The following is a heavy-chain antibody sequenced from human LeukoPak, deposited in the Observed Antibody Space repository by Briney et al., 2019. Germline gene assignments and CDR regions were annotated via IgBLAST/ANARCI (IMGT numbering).Heavy chain of an antibody. J-gene: IGHJ4*02. Sequence: PSGTLSLTCTVSGGSISTFSWTWIRQPAGKGLEWIGHIYTSGSTNYNPSLKSRVTMSLDTSKYQFSLNLTSVTAADTAVYYCARLGAGLFFDYWGQGTLVTVSS. D-gene: IGHD1-26*01. CDR2: IYTSGST. CDR3: ARLGAGLFFDY. CDR1: GGSISTFS. V-gene: IGHV4-4*07.